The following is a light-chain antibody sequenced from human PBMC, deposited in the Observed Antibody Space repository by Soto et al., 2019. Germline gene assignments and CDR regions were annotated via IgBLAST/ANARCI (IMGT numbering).Light chain of an antibody. CDR1: QSVSSY. Sequence: EILLTQSPGTLAVSPGERATLSCRASQSVSSYLAWYQQKPGQAPRLLIYDASNRATGIPARFSGSGSGTDFTLTISSLEPEDFAVYYCQQRSNWITFGQGTRLEIK. CDR2: DAS. V-gene: IGKV3-11*01. J-gene: IGKJ5*01. CDR3: QQRSNWIT.